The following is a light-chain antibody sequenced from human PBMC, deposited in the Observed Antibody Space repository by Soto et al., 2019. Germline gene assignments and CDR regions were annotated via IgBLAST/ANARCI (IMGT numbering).Light chain of an antibody. V-gene: IGKV3-15*01. CDR3: QRYNKWPHT. Sequence: EIVMTQSPATLSVSPGGRATLSCRASQSVDINLAWYQQRPGQSPRLLVYGAFTRATGLPARFSGRGSGTEFTLTISSLQFEDFAVYYCQRYNKWPHTFGQGTKLEI. CDR1: QSVDIN. J-gene: IGKJ2*01. CDR2: GAF.